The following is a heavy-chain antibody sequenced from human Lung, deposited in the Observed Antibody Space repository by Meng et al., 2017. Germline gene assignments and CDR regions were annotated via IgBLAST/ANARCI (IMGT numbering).Heavy chain of an antibody. Sequence: QVQLQQWGAGLFKPSETLSLTCVVSGGSFSDYYWSWILQPPGKGLELIGEINHSGSTNYNPSLESRATISVDTSQNNLSLKLSFGTAADSAVYYCARGPTTMAHDFDYWGQGTLVTVSS. J-gene: IGHJ4*02. CDR2: INHSGST. CDR3: ARGPTTMAHDFDY. V-gene: IGHV4-34*01. CDR1: GGSFSDYY. D-gene: IGHD4-11*01.